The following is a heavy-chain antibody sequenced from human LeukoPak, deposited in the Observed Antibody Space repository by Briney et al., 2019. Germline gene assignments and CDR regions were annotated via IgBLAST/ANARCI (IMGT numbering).Heavy chain of an antibody. V-gene: IGHV1-18*01. J-gene: IGHJ6*03. D-gene: IGHD5-18*01. CDR2: ISAYNGNT. CDR1: GYTFTSYG. Sequence: GASVKVSCKASGYTFTSYGISWVRQAPGQGLEWMGWISAYNGNTNYAQKLQGRVTMTTDTSTSTAYMELRSLRSDDTAVYYCARIHEYRGNYYYYYMDVWGKGTTVTVSS. CDR3: ARIHEYRGNYYYYYMDV.